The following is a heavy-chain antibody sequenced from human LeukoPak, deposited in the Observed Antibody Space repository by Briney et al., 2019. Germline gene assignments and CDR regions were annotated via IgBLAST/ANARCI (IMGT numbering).Heavy chain of an antibody. CDR1: GGSFSGYY. Sequence: SETLSLTCAVYGGSFSGYYWSWIRQPPGKGLEWIGEINHSGSTNYNPPLKSRVTISVDTSKNQFSLKLSSVTAADTAVYYCARLVGATGGYWGQGTLVTVSS. CDR2: INHSGST. D-gene: IGHD1-26*01. V-gene: IGHV4-34*01. CDR3: ARLVGATGGY. J-gene: IGHJ4*02.